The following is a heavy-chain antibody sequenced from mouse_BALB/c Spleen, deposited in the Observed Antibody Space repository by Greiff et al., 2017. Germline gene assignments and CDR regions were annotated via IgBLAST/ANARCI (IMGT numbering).Heavy chain of an antibody. CDR2: ISSGGST. CDR1: GFTFSSYA. D-gene: IGHD1-1*02. CDR3: ARGGGGYLDY. Sequence: DVMLVESGGGLVKPGGSLKLSCAASGFTFSSYAMSWVRQTPEKRLEWVASISSGGSTYYPDSVKGRFTISRDNARNILYLQMSSLRSEDTAMYYCARGGGGYLDYWGQGTTLTVSS. V-gene: IGHV5-6-5*01. J-gene: IGHJ2*01.